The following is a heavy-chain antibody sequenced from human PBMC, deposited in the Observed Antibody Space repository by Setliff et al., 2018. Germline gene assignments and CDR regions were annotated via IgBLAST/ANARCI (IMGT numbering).Heavy chain of an antibody. CDR2: INYSGST. V-gene: IGHV4-39*01. CDR3: AKVDIDYIMTRDNTWQYIFYMDV. D-gene: IGHD5-12*01. CDR1: GDSLSSGTQY. Sequence: SLTCSVLGDSLSSGTQYWAWIRQPPGKGLEWIGNINYSGSTYNNPSLKSRVTMSVDASKNQVSLKVTSVTAEDTAVYYCAKVDIDYIMTRDNTWQYIFYMDVWGRGTTVTVSS. J-gene: IGHJ6*03.